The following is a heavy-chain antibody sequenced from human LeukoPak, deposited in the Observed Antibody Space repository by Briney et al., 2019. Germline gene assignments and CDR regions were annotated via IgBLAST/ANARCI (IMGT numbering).Heavy chain of an antibody. Sequence: SVKVSCKASGGTFSSYAISWVRQAPGQGLEWMGRIIPILGIANYAQKFQGRVTITADKSTSTAYMELSSLRSEDTAVYYCARTTPAAAGILFDYWGQGTLVTVSS. CDR1: GGTFSSYA. J-gene: IGHJ4*02. V-gene: IGHV1-69*04. D-gene: IGHD6-13*01. CDR3: ARTTPAAAGILFDY. CDR2: IIPILGIA.